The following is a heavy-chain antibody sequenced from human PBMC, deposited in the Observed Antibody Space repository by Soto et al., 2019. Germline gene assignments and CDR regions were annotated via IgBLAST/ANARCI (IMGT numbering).Heavy chain of an antibody. J-gene: IGHJ5*02. CDR1: GYTFTSYA. Sequence: ASVKVSCKASGYTFTSYAMHWVRQAPGQRLEWMGWINAGNGNTKYSQRFQGRVTITRDTSASTAYMELSSLRSEDTAVYYCARDGSDILTGYLPWGQGTLVTVSS. D-gene: IGHD3-9*01. V-gene: IGHV1-3*01. CDR2: INAGNGNT. CDR3: ARDGSDILTGYLP.